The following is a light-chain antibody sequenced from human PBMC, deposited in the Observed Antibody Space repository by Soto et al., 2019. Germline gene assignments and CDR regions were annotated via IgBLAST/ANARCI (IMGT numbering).Light chain of an antibody. J-gene: IGKJ1*01. V-gene: IGKV1-5*01. CDR2: DAS. CDR3: QQYDSYSGT. Sequence: DIQMTQSPSTLSASVGDRVTITCRASQSIRNWLAWYQQKPGKAPKVLIYDASSLESGVPSRFSGSGSGTEFTLTISSLQPDDFATYYCQQYDSYSGTFGPGTKVDIK. CDR1: QSIRNW.